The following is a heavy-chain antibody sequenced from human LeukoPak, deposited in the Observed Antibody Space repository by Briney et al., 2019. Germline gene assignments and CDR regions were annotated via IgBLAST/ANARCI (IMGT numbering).Heavy chain of an antibody. D-gene: IGHD2-8*02. Sequence: GGSLRLSCAASGFTFSSYAMQWVRQAPGKWLEWVALISYDGTNKYYADSVKGRFTISRDNSKNTLYLQMNSLRPEDTALYYCAKEPTGGFDIWGQGTMVTVSS. CDR2: ISYDGTNK. CDR3: AKEPTGGFDI. J-gene: IGHJ3*02. V-gene: IGHV3-30*18. CDR1: GFTFSSYA.